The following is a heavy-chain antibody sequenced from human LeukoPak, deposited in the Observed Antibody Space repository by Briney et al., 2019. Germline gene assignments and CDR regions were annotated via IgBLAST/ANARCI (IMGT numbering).Heavy chain of an antibody. CDR1: GGSVSSSNYY. CDR2: FTYNVHN. D-gene: IGHD6-13*01. J-gene: IGHJ4*02. CDR3: ASLSVAGTGPDY. V-gene: IGHV4-61*01. Sequence: SETLSLTCTVSGGSVSSSNYYWSWIRQPPGKGLEWVSFFTYNVHNDYNPSLKSRVTISVDTSKNQFSLRLSPVTAADTAIYYCASLSVAGTGPDYWGQGTQVTVSS.